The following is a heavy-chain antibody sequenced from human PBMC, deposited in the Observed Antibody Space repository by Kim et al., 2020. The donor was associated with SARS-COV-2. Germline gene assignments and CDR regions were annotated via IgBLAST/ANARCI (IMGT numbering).Heavy chain of an antibody. CDR3: ARGERFMVRGARFDP. J-gene: IGHJ5*02. Sequence: SETLSLTCAVYGGSFSGYYWSWIRQPPGKGLEWIGEINHSGSTNYNPSLKSRVTISVDTSKNQFSLKLSSVTAADTAVYYCARGERFMVRGARFDPWGQGTLVTVSS. D-gene: IGHD3-10*01. CDR1: GGSFSGYY. CDR2: INHSGST. V-gene: IGHV4-34*01.